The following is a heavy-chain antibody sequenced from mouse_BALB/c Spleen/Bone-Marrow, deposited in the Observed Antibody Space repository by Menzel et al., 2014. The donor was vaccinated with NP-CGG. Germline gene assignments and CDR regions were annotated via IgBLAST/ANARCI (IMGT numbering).Heavy chain of an antibody. CDR2: FYPGNGGT. Sequence: LQQSGAELVRSGASVKMSCKASGYTFTSYNMHWVKQTPGQGLEWIGYFYPGNGGTNYNQKFKGKATLTADTSSSTAYMQISSLTSEDSAVYFCAREGNYYAMDYWGQGTSVTVSS. V-gene: IGHV1-12*01. J-gene: IGHJ4*01. D-gene: IGHD2-1*01. CDR1: GYTFTSYN. CDR3: AREGNYYAMDY.